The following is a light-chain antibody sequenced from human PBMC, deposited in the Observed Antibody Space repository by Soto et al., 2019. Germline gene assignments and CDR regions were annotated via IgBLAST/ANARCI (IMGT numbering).Light chain of an antibody. Sequence: DIERTQSPSSPSASVGDRVTISCRVILGCNNYLAWYQQRPGKVPRLLIYAAFTLQSGVQARFSGSVSGTHFTLTISSLQPEDVATTYCQQDENSPWTLGHGTKV. CDR2: AAF. V-gene: IGKV1-27*01. J-gene: IGKJ1*01. CDR3: QQDENSPWT. CDR1: LGCNNY.